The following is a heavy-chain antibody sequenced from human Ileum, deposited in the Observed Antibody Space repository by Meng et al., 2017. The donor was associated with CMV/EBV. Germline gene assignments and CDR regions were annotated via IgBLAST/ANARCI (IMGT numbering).Heavy chain of an antibody. V-gene: IGHV4-30-4*01. CDR1: GGSINRGDYY. J-gene: IGHJ4*02. CDR3: ASGSPQLGYV. D-gene: IGHD1-1*01. Sequence: SGPGLVEPSPLLSLACTVSGGSINRGDYYWSWLRQPPGKGLEWIGYIYYSGSTYYNPSLKSRVTISADTSKNQFSLKLNSVTAADTAVYYCASGSPQLGYVWGQGTLVTVSS. CDR2: IYYSGST.